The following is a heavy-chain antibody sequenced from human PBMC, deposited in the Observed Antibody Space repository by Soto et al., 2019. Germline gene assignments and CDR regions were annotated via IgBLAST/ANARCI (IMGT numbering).Heavy chain of an antibody. CDR2: IYYSGST. CDR1: GGSISSSSYY. Sequence: QLQLQESGPGLVKPSETLSLTCTVSGGSISSSSYYWGWIRQPPGKGLEWIGSIYYSGSTYYNPSLKSRVTISVDTSKNQFSLKLSSVTAADTAVYYCARHESGIVVVVAATDYWGQGTLVTVSS. V-gene: IGHV4-39*01. CDR3: ARHESGIVVVVAATDY. D-gene: IGHD2-15*01. J-gene: IGHJ4*02.